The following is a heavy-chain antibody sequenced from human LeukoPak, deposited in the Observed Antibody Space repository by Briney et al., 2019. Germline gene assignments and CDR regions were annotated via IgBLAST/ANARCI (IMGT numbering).Heavy chain of an antibody. J-gene: IGHJ6*03. CDR2: IYHSGST. CDR1: GYSISSGYY. CDR3: ARHFPNYYGSGSYLTPYVDV. D-gene: IGHD3-10*01. Sequence: SETLSLTCTVSGYSISSGYYWGWIRPPPGKGLEWIGSIYHSGSTYYNPSLKSRVSISVDTSKNQFSLKLSSVTAADTAVYYCARHFPNYYGSGSYLTPYVDVWGKGTTVTISS. V-gene: IGHV4-38-2*02.